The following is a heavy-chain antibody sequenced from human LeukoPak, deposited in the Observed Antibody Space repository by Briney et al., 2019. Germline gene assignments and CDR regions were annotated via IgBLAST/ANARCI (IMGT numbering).Heavy chain of an antibody. J-gene: IGHJ4*02. CDR3: ARERKGIAAAGTLDY. Sequence: GASVNVSCNASGSTFTICYIPWVRHAPGQGLEWMGIINPSGGSTSYAQKFQGRVTMTRDMSTSTVYMELSSLRSEDTAVYYCARERKGIAAAGTLDYWGQGTLVTVSS. CDR1: GSTFTICY. V-gene: IGHV1-46*01. CDR2: INPSGGST. D-gene: IGHD6-13*01.